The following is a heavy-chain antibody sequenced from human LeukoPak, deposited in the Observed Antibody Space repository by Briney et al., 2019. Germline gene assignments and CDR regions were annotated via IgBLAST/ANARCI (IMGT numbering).Heavy chain of an antibody. CDR2: MTSDGTKI. V-gene: IGHV3-30*01. CDR1: GFTVSGYG. D-gene: IGHD6-19*01. J-gene: IGHJ4*02. Sequence: GGSLRLSCAASGFTVSGYGMHWVRQAPGKGPEWVAAMTSDGTKIYYADSVKGRFTFSRDTSRNTLFLQMNSLRAEDTALYYCARGCSRSGCPHFDYWGQGTLVTVSS. CDR3: ARGCSRSGCPHFDY.